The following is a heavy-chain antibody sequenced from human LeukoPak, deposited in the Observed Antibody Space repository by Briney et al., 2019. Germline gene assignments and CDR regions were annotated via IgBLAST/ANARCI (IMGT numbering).Heavy chain of an antibody. D-gene: IGHD4-17*01. J-gene: IGHJ4*02. CDR1: GFTFSSFG. V-gene: IGHV3-23*01. Sequence: SGGSLRLSCAASGFTFSSFGMSWVRQAPGKGLEWVSTISGSGSIIDYADSVKGRFTFSRYNSRNMVYLQMNSLRAEDTAVYYCAKDLPDYGDYIEGYWGQGTLVTVSS. CDR2: ISGSGSII. CDR3: AKDLPDYGDYIEGY.